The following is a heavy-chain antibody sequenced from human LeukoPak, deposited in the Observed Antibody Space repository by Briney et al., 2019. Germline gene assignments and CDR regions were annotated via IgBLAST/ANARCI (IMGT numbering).Heavy chain of an antibody. J-gene: IGHJ4*02. CDR2: TSYDGSNK. Sequence: GGSLRLSCAASGFTFSSYAMHWVRQAPGKGLEWVAVTSYDGSNKYYADSVKGRFTISRDNSKNTLYLQMNSLRAEDTAVYYCVRDGGVSGYDLLDYWGQGTLVTVSS. D-gene: IGHD5-12*01. CDR3: VRDGGVSGYDLLDY. V-gene: IGHV3-30*01. CDR1: GFTFSSYA.